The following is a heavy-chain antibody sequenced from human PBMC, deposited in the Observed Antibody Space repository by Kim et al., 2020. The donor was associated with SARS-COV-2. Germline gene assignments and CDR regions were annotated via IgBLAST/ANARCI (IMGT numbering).Heavy chain of an antibody. V-gene: IGHV4-59*01. Sequence: SETLSLTCTVSGGSISSYYWSWIRQPPGKGLEWIGYIYYSGSTNYNPSLKSRVTISVDTSKNQFSLKLISVTAADTAVYYCARGGQFREWIQLWPFDYWGQGTLVTVSS. CDR1: GGSISSYY. CDR2: IYYSGST. D-gene: IGHD5-18*01. J-gene: IGHJ4*02. CDR3: ARGGQFREWIQLWPFDY.